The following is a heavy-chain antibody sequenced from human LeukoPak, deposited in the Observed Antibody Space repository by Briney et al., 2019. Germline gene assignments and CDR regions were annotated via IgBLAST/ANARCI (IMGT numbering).Heavy chain of an antibody. Sequence: ASVKVSCKASGYTFTGYYMHWVRQAPGQGLEWMGWINPNSGGTNYAQKFQGRVTMTRDTSISTAYMELSRLRSDDTAVYYCAGDRSGYDGGVDYWGQGTLVTVSS. CDR3: AGDRSGYDGGVDY. CDR2: INPNSGGT. CDR1: GYTFTGYY. J-gene: IGHJ4*02. V-gene: IGHV1-2*02. D-gene: IGHD5-12*01.